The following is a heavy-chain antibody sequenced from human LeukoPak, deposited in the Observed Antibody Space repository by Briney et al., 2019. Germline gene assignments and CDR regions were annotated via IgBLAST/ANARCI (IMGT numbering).Heavy chain of an antibody. D-gene: IGHD5-12*01. CDR3: PRDIGRYSGYDYDY. J-gene: IGHJ4*02. CDR2: IHPNTGVT. Sequence: ASLKVYSKASRYTFNRYGITWVRQAPGPGLEWVRWIHPNTGVTRHAQTFQGRLTMTRVTSISTVYMELTSLRSDDTPVYYCPRDIGRYSGYDYDYWGKATLDTASS. V-gene: IGHV1-2*02. CDR1: RYTFNRYG.